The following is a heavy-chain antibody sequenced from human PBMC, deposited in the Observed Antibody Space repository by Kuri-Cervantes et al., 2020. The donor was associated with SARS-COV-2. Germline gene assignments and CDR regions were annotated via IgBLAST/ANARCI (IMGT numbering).Heavy chain of an antibody. Sequence: SQTLSLTCAVYGGSFSGYYRSWIRQPPGKGLEWIGYIYYSGSTNYNPSLKSRVTISVDTSKNQFSLKLSSVTAADTAVYYCARGATIFGVVIRPLDVWGKGTTVTVSS. CDR2: IYYSGST. J-gene: IGHJ6*04. V-gene: IGHV4-59*01. D-gene: IGHD3-3*01. CDR1: GGSFSGYY. CDR3: ARGATIFGVVIRPLDV.